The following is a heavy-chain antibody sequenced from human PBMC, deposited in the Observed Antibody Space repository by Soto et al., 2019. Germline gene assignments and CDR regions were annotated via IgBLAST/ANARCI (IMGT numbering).Heavy chain of an antibody. CDR1: GGSISSYY. CDR2: IYYSGTT. CDR3: ARGPSGDKVHY. D-gene: IGHD7-27*01. V-gene: IGHV4-59*08. Sequence: SETLSLTCTVSGGSISSYYWSWIRQPPGKGLEWIGYIYYSGTTYTNPSLRSQVAISLDTSKNHFSLTLSSVTAADTAVYYCARGPSGDKVHYWGQGALVTVS. J-gene: IGHJ4*02.